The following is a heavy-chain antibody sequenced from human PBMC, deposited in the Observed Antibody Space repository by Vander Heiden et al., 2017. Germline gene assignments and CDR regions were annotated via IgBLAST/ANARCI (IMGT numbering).Heavy chain of an antibody. CDR2: ISGSGGST. J-gene: IGHJ4*02. CDR1: GFTFSSYA. CDR3: AKIRSSYYLDY. Sequence: EVQLLESGGGLVQPGGSLRLSCAASGFTFSSYAMSWVRQAPGKGLEWVSAISGSGGSTDDADSVKGRFTISRDKSKNTLYLKMNSMRPEDTAVYYCAKIRSSYYLDYWGQGNLGHRLL. V-gene: IGHV3-23*01.